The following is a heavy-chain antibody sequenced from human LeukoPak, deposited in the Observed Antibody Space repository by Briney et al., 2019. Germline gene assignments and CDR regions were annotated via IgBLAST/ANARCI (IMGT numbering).Heavy chain of an antibody. CDR3: TRDRAYSAFDF. D-gene: IGHD4-11*01. CDR2: IKEDGGKE. CDR1: GFSFSISW. Sequence: PGGSLRLSCAASGFSFSISWMAWVRQAPGKGLEWLANIKEDGGKENYVDSVKGRFTISRDNAKNLVYLQLTGLRVEDTALYYCTRDRAYSAFDFWGQGTVVTVSS. V-gene: IGHV3-7*01. J-gene: IGHJ3*01.